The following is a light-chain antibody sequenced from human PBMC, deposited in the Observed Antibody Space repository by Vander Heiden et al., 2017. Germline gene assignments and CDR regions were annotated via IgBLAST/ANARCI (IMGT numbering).Light chain of an antibody. Sequence: DIQMTQSQSTLSESVGDRVSIKCRESQGIRNYIAGFQQKPAKAPKSLIYAASSLQSRVPSKFSSSGSGTEFTLAISSLQAKDFSTYYDQQDNCYPLTFGGGTKVEIK. V-gene: IGKV1-16*02. J-gene: IGKJ4*02. CDR2: AAS. CDR3: QQDNCYPLT. CDR1: QGIRNY.